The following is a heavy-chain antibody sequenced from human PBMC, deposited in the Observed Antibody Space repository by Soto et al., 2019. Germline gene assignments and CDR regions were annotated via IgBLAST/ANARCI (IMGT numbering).Heavy chain of an antibody. CDR1: GYTFTSYA. CDR3: ARWDTAMVTRAFDY. CDR2: INAGNGNT. V-gene: IGHV1-3*01. J-gene: IGHJ4*02. D-gene: IGHD5-18*01. Sequence: QVQLVQSGAEVKKPGASVKVSCKASGYTFTSYAMHWVRQAPGQRLEWMGWINAGNGNTKYSQKFQGRVTITRDTSASSGYMELSSLRSEDTAVYYCARWDTAMVTRAFDYWGQGTLVTVSS.